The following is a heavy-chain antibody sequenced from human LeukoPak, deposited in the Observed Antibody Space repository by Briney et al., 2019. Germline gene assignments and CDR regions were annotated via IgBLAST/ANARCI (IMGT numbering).Heavy chain of an antibody. CDR3: ARYTGTGGYF. CDR1: VGSLGIYY. Sequence: SQTLSLTCTVSVGSLGIYYLTSIREPPRPGLEWICYIYYTRSPNYHPSLNSRVTISVDAFNHQVSLKLTSVTAADTPVYYCARYTGTGGYFWGQGTLVTVSS. CDR2: IYYTRSP. D-gene: IGHD2-8*02. J-gene: IGHJ4*02. V-gene: IGHV4-59*01.